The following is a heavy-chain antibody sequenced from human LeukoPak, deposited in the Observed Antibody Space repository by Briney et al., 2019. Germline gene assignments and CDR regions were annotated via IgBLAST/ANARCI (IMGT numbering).Heavy chain of an antibody. D-gene: IGHD4-17*01. CDR1: GFTFDNFA. CDR2: ISSDSSYI. J-gene: IGHJ4*02. Sequence: GGSLRLSCAAPGFTFDNFAMNWVRQAPGKGLEWVSSISSDSSYIYYADAVHGRFTVSRDNAKYSLYLQMNSLRAEDTAVYYCVRGSYGAYDYWGQGSLVTVSS. V-gene: IGHV3-21*01. CDR3: VRGSYGAYDY.